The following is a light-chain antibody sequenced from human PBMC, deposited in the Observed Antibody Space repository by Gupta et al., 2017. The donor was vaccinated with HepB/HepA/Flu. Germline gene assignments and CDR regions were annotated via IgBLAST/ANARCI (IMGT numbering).Light chain of an antibody. V-gene: IGKV1-27*01. CDR3: QNYNSAPQT. Sequence: IQMTHSPSSLSASEGDRVTISCRASQAISYDLAWYQQKPGKVPKLLIYAASTLLTGVPSRFSGSGSGTDFSLSISGLQPEDVATYYCQNYNSAPQTFGQGTKVEIK. CDR1: QAISYD. CDR2: AAS. J-gene: IGKJ1*01.